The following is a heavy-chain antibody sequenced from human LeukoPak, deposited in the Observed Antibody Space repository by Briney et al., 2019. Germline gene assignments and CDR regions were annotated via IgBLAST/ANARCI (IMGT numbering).Heavy chain of an antibody. Sequence: SETLSLTCTVSGGSISTHYWSWIRQPPGKGLEWIGYIYYSGSTNSNPSLKSRVTISLDTSKNQFSLKLSSVTAADTAVYYCARDNGCSGGSCYRWFDPWGQGTLVTVS. CDR1: GGSISTHY. CDR3: ARDNGCSGGSCYRWFDP. J-gene: IGHJ5*02. V-gene: IGHV4-59*11. D-gene: IGHD2-15*01. CDR2: IYYSGST.